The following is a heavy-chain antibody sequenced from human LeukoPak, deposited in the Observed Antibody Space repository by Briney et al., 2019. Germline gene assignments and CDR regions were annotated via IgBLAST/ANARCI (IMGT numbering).Heavy chain of an antibody. V-gene: IGHV5-51*01. J-gene: IGHJ4*02. CDR3: ARLGATAGTDY. Sequence: GESLKISCKGSGFTFTSYWIGWVRQIPGKGLEWMGIIYPGDSDTRYRPSFQGQVSISVDKSISTAYLQWSSLKASDTAMYYCARLGATAGTDYWGQGTLVTVSS. CDR2: IYPGDSDT. D-gene: IGHD6-13*01. CDR1: GFTFTSYW.